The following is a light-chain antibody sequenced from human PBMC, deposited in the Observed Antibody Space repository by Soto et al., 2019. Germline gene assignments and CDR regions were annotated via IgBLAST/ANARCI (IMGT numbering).Light chain of an antibody. J-gene: IGKJ5*01. V-gene: IGKV3-11*01. CDR1: QSVSSY. CDR2: DAS. Sequence: ILLTQSPSTLSLSPVLIANLSSRASQSVSSYLAWYQQKPGQAPRLLIYDASNRATGIPARFSGSGSGTDFTLTISRLEPEDFALYYCQQYGASPITFGQGTRLEIK. CDR3: QQYGASPIT.